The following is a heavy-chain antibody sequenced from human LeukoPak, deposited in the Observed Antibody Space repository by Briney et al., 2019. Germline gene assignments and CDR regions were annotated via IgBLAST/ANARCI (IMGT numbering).Heavy chain of an antibody. CDR2: VYRAGRT. D-gene: IGHD6-13*01. V-gene: IGHV3-53*01. CDR3: ARDLEVRGGAAAGRPYYYYYAMDV. Sequence: GGSLRLSCAASGFTFSSYAMGWVRQAPGKGLEWVSVVYRAGRTYYADSVKGRFTISRDNSKNTMYLQMNSLRAEDTAVYYCARDLEVRGGAAAGRPYYYYYAMDVWGQGTTVTVSS. J-gene: IGHJ6*02. CDR1: GFTFSSYA.